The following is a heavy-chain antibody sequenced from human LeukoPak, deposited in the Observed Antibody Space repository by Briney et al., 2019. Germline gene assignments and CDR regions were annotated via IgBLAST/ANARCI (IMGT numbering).Heavy chain of an antibody. D-gene: IGHD1-26*01. CDR3: ARVPLRGSYGDY. Sequence: ASVKVSCKASGYTFTSYGISWVRQAPGQGLEWMGWISAYNGNTNYAQRLQGRVTMTTDTSTSTAYMELRSLRSDDTAVYYCARVPLRGSYGDYWGQGTLVTVSS. CDR1: GYTFTSYG. V-gene: IGHV1-18*01. CDR2: ISAYNGNT. J-gene: IGHJ4*02.